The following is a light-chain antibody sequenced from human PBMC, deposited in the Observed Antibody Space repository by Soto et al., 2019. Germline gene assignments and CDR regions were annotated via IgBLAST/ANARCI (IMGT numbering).Light chain of an antibody. CDR1: QSISTY. CDR2: AAS. CDR3: QQTYSAPPT. J-gene: IGKJ1*01. Sequence: DIQMTQSPSSLSASVGDRVTITCRASQSISTYLNWYQQRAGLAPRLLIYAASSLQSGVPPRFSGCGSGTDFTLTISSLQHEDFATYFCQQTYSAPPTFGQGTKVEIK. V-gene: IGKV1-39*01.